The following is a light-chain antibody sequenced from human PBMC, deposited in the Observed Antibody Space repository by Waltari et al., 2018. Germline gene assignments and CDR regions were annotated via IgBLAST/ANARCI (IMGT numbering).Light chain of an antibody. CDR2: GAS. CDR3: QKYSTSPFT. J-gene: IGKJ3*01. V-gene: IGKV3-20*01. CDR1: QSVSSY. Sequence: FILTQSPATLSLSPGERATLSCRASQSVSSYLAWYQQKPGQAPRLLIYGASSRATGIPDRFSGSGSRTDFTLTISSLEPEDFAVYYCQKYSTSPFTFGPGTKLDIK.